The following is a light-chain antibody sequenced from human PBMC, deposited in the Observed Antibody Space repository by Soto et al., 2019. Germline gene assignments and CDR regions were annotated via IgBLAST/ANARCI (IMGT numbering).Light chain of an antibody. J-gene: IGLJ1*01. CDR3: SSYVGSNIYV. CDR2: EVS. CDR1: SSDVGAYNY. Sequence: QSALTQPPSASGSPGQSVTISCTGTSSDVGAYNYVSWYQQHPGKAPKLMIYEVSKRPSGVPDRFSGSKSGNTASLTVSGLQAEDEADYYCSSYVGSNIYVFGTGTKVTVL. V-gene: IGLV2-8*01.